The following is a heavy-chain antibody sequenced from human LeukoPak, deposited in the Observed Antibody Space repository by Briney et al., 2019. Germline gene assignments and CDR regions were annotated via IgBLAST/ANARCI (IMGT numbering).Heavy chain of an antibody. D-gene: IGHD2-21*02. CDR2: INPSGGST. CDR3: ARGAYCGGDCYGGFYYYYYYMDV. Sequence: ASVKVSCKASGYTFTSYYMHWVRQAPGQGLEWMGTINPSGGSTSYAQKFQGRVTMTRDMSTSTVYMELSSLRSEDTAVYYCARGAYCGGDCYGGFYYYYYYMDVWGKGTTVTVSS. J-gene: IGHJ6*03. V-gene: IGHV1-46*01. CDR1: GYTFTSYY.